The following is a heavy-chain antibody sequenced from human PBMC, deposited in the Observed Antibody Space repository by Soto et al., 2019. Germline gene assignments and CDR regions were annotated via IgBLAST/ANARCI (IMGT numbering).Heavy chain of an antibody. V-gene: IGHV1-2*07. D-gene: IGHD3-16*01. CDR2: IYPNSGGT. CDR3: SSDLTVFYYEGSRGSFDY. J-gene: IGHJ4*02. CDR1: GYTFTGYY. Sequence: PSVKVSCKASGYTFTGYYIHWVRQAPGQGLEWMGWIYPNSGGTNYPHEFQGRVTMTRDTSTRTAYMELSRLTPDDTAVYYWSSDLTVFYYEGSRGSFDYWGQGTLVNVSS.